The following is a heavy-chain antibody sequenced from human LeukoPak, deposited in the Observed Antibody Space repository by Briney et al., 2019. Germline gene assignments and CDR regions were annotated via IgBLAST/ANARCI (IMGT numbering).Heavy chain of an antibody. V-gene: IGHV4-4*07. CDR2: IYTSGST. CDR1: GGSISSYY. CDR3: ARAGVGITMVRGVNQHDY. J-gene: IGHJ4*02. Sequence: SETLSLTCTVSGGSISSYYWSWIRQPAGKGLEWIGRIYTSGSTNYNPSPKSRVTMSVDTSKNQFSLKLSSVTAADTAVYYCARAGVGITMVRGVNQHDYWGQGTLVTVSS. D-gene: IGHD3-10*01.